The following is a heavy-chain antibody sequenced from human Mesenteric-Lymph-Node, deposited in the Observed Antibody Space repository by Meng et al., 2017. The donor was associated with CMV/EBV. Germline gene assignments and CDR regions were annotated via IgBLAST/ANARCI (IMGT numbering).Heavy chain of an antibody. CDR1: GGSISSGGYY. CDR3: ARPVVPYGWRALDI. J-gene: IGHJ3*02. Sequence: SGGSISSGGYYWSWIRQRPGKGLEWIGYIYYSGSTYYNPSLKSRVTISIGTSKSQFSLKLTAVTDADTAVYYCARPVVPYGWRALDIWGQGTMVTVSS. V-gene: IGHV4-31*02. D-gene: IGHD5-24*01. CDR2: IYYSGST.